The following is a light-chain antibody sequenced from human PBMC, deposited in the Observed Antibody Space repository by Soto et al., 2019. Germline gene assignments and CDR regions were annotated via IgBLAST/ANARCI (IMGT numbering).Light chain of an antibody. J-gene: IGKJ3*01. CDR2: DAS. V-gene: IGKV3-11*01. CDR1: QSVSSY. CDR3: QQRSNWG. Sequence: EIVLTQSPATLSLSPGERATLSCRASQSVSSYLAWYQQKPGQAPRLLIYDASNRATGIPARFSGSGSGTDFTLTISSLEPEDFAVYYCQQRSNWGVGPGTRWIS.